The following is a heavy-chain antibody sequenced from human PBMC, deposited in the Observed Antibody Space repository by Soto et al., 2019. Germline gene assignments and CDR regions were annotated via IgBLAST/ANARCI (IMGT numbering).Heavy chain of an antibody. CDR3: VTVAYYERS. D-gene: IGHD3-3*01. V-gene: IGHV3-15*07. Sequence: EVQLVESGGGLVKPGGSLRLSCTASGFTFSNVGMHWVRQAAGKGLEWVGGIKSKTDGGTTDYAAPVKGRFTISRDDSKNTLYLQMHSLKTEDTAVYYCVTVAYYERSGGQGTLVTVCS. CDR2: IKSKTDGGTT. CDR1: GFTFSNVG. J-gene: IGHJ4*02.